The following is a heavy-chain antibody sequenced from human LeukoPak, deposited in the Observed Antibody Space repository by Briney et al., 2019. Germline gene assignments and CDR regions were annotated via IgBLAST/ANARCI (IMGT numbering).Heavy chain of an antibody. V-gene: IGHV1-18*01. D-gene: IGHD3-10*01. J-gene: IGHJ5*02. CDR3: ARALDTGSGSYYYRNWFDP. CDR2: ISAYNGNT. Sequence: ASVKVSCKASGYTFTSYGISWVRQAPGQGLEWMGWISAYNGNTNYAQKLQGRVTMTTDTSTSTAYMELRSLRSDDTAVYYCARALDTGSGSYYYRNWFDPWGQGTLVTVSS. CDR1: GYTFTSYG.